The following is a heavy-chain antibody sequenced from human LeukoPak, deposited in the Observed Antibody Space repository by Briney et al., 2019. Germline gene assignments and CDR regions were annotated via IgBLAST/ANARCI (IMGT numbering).Heavy chain of an antibody. D-gene: IGHD7-27*01. CDR2: ISPYNGNA. CDR3: AREDPTWGALKYFDL. Sequence: ASVKVSCKASGYTFTNYVLSWVRQAPGQGLEWMGWISPYNGNANYAQKFQGRVTMTTDTSTSTAYMELTSLSSDDTAIFYCAREDPTWGALKYFDLWGRGTLVTVSS. J-gene: IGHJ2*01. CDR1: GYTFTNYV. V-gene: IGHV1-18*01.